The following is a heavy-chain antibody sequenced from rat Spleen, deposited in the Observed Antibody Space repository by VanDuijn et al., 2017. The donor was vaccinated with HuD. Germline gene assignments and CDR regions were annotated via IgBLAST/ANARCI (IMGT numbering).Heavy chain of an antibody. Sequence: EVQLVESGGGLVQPGRSLKLSCAASGFTFSDYYMAWVRQAPKNGLEWVASITYDGFSTHYRDSVKGRFTITRDNAKSTLYLQMDSLRSYDTATYYCASGLYNRFTYWGQCTLVTVSS. CDR2: ITYDGFST. J-gene: IGHJ3*01. V-gene: IGHV5-7*01. CDR3: ASGLYNRFTY. CDR1: GFTFSDYY.